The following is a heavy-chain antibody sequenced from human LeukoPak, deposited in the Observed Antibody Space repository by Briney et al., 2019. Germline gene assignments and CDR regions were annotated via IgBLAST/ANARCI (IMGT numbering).Heavy chain of an antibody. V-gene: IGHV3-74*01. CDR1: GFTFSSYW. CDR3: ASREYYYDSSGYYPSFGY. D-gene: IGHD3-22*01. Sequence: GGSLRLSCAASGFTFSSYWMHRVRQAPGKGLVWVSRINTDGGSTSYADSVKGRFTISRDNAKNTLYLQMNSLRAEDTAVYYCASREYYYDSSGYYPSFGYWGQGTLVTVSS. J-gene: IGHJ4*02. CDR2: INTDGGST.